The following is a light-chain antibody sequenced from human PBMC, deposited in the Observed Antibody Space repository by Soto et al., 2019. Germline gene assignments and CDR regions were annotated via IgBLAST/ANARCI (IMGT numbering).Light chain of an antibody. J-gene: IGKJ1*01. CDR2: TAS. Sequence: DIKMTHSPSTLSASVGDRVTITCRASQSISSLLTWYQKKPGKPPKLLISTASSLDSGAPSWISGSASGTEFTLIISIQQADDIAAYCCQYYNRYGTFGQGTKV. CDR1: QSISSL. CDR3: QYYNRYGT. V-gene: IGKV1-5*03.